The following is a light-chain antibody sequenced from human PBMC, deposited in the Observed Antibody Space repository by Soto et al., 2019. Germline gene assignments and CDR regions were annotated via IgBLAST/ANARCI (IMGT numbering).Light chain of an antibody. CDR3: SSFTSSSTWV. Sequence: QSVLTQPASVSGTPGQSITISCTGTSGDIGGYNSVSWYQQHPGKAPKLLIYEVVKRPSGVSNRFSGSKSGNTAYLTISGLQADDEADYYCSSFTSSSTWVFGGGTKLTVL. CDR2: EVV. V-gene: IGLV2-14*01. J-gene: IGLJ3*02. CDR1: SGDIGGYNS.